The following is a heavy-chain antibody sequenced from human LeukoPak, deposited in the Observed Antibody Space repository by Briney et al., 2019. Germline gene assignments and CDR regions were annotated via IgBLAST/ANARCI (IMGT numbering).Heavy chain of an antibody. D-gene: IGHD3-10*01. CDR1: GGSFSGYY. CDR2: INHSGST. V-gene: IGHV4-34*01. Sequence: SETLSLTCAVYGGSFSGYYWSWIRQPPGNGLEWIGEINHSGSTNYNPSLKSRVTISVDTSKNQFSLKLSSVAAADTAVYYCATTYPMGSRGWFDPWGQGTLVTVSS. J-gene: IGHJ5*02. CDR3: ATTYPMGSRGWFDP.